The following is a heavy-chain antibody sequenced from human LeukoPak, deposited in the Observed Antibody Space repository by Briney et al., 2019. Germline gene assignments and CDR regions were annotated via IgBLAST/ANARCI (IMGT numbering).Heavy chain of an antibody. V-gene: IGHV1-2*06. CDR2: INPNSGGT. J-gene: IGHJ5*02. CDR1: GYTFTSYY. Sequence: GASVTVSCKASGYTFTSYYMHWVRQAPGQGLEWMGRINPNSGGTNYAQKFQGRVTMTRDTSISTAYMELGRLRSDDTAVYYCARDRDSSGYYLNWFDPWGQGTLVTVSS. CDR3: ARDRDSSGYYLNWFDP. D-gene: IGHD3-22*01.